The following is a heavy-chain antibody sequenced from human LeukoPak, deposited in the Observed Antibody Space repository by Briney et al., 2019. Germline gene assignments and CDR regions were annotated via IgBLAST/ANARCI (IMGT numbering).Heavy chain of an antibody. V-gene: IGHV3-66*02. Sequence: GGSLRLSCAASGFTVSSNYMSWVRQAPGKGLEWVSVIYSGGSTYYADSVKGRFTISRDNSKNTLYLQMNSLRAEDTAVYYCAGDYYDSSAHLSLWGQGTLVTVSS. CDR3: AGDYYDSSAHLSL. J-gene: IGHJ4*02. D-gene: IGHD3-22*01. CDR2: IYSGGST. CDR1: GFTVSSNY.